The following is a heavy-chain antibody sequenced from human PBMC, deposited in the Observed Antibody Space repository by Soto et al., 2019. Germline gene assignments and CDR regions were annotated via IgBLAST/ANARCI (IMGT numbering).Heavy chain of an antibody. D-gene: IGHD4-17*01. CDR1: GASISSIIYY. Sequence: SETLSLTCTVSGASISSIIYYWGWIRQPPGRGLEWIGTMYYSGRTYYNPSLKSRVTTSVDTSKNQFSLKLSAVTATDTAVYYCARHGNTVTTGYYYGMDVWGQGTTVTVSS. CDR2: MYYSGRT. CDR3: ARHGNTVTTGYYYGMDV. V-gene: IGHV4-39*01. J-gene: IGHJ6*02.